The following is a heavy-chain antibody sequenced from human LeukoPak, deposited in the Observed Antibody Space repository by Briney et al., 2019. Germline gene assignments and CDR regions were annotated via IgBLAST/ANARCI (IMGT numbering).Heavy chain of an antibody. V-gene: IGHV1-18*01. D-gene: IGHD2-15*01. CDR3: ARGRYCSGGSCSVSAFDI. CDR2: ISAYNGNT. CDR1: GYAFTSYG. J-gene: IGHJ3*02. Sequence: ASVKVSCKASGYAFTSYGISWVRQAPGQGLEWMGWISAYNGNTNYAQKLQGRVTMTTDTSTSTAYMELRSLRSEDTAVYYCARGRYCSGGSCSVSAFDIWGQGTMVTVSS.